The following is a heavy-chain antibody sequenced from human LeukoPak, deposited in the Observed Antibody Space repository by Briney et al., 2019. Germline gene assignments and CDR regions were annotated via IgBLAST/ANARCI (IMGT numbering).Heavy chain of an antibody. J-gene: IGHJ3*02. CDR2: VNLQGST. D-gene: IGHD6-6*01. Sequence: SETLSLTCAVYGGSFSGYYWSWIRQPPGKGLEWIGEVNLQGSTNYNPSLMGRVAISVDMSENHISLQLTSVTAADTAVYYCAREYSSSSGRRAFDIWGQGTMVTVSS. CDR3: AREYSSSSGRRAFDI. V-gene: IGHV4-34*01. CDR1: GGSFSGYY.